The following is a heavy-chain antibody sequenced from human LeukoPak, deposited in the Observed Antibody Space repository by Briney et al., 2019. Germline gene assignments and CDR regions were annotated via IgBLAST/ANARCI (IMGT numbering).Heavy chain of an antibody. Sequence: ASVKVSCKASGYTFSSYDINWVRQATGQGLEWMGIINPSGGSTSYAQKFQGRVTMTRDTSTSTVYMELSSLRSEDTAVYYCARVRNCGGDCFAFDIWGQGTMVTVSS. V-gene: IGHV1-46*01. CDR3: ARVRNCGGDCFAFDI. CDR2: INPSGGST. J-gene: IGHJ3*02. CDR1: GYTFSSYD. D-gene: IGHD2-21*02.